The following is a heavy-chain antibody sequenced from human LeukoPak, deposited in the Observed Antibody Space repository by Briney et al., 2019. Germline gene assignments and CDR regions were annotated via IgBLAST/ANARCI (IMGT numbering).Heavy chain of an antibody. Sequence: SETLSLTCAVYGGSFSGYYWSWIRQPPGKGLEWIGEISHSGSTNYNPSLKSRVTISVDTSKNQFSLKLSSVTAADTAVYYCARGDYGDYTDYWGQGTLVTVSS. CDR3: ARGDYGDYTDY. CDR1: GGSFSGYY. J-gene: IGHJ4*02. V-gene: IGHV4-34*01. D-gene: IGHD4-17*01. CDR2: ISHSGST.